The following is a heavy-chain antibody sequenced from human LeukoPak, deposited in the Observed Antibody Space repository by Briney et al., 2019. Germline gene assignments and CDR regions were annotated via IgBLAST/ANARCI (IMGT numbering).Heavy chain of an antibody. CDR1: GFTFSSYW. Sequence: GGSLRLSCAASGFTFSSYWMHWVRQAPGKGLVWVSRINSDGSSTSYADSVKGRFTISRDNAENTLYLQMNSLRAEDTAVYYCARDDSSGWWGADAFDIWGQGTMVTVSS. CDR2: INSDGSST. J-gene: IGHJ3*02. D-gene: IGHD6-19*01. CDR3: ARDDSSGWWGADAFDI. V-gene: IGHV3-74*01.